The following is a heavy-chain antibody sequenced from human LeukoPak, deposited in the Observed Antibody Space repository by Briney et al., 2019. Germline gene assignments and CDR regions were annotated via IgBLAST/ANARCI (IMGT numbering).Heavy chain of an antibody. CDR1: GYTFTSYD. J-gene: IGHJ5*02. CDR2: MNPNSGNT. V-gene: IGHV1-8*01. Sequence: ASVKVSCKASGYTFTSYDINWVRQATGQGLEWMGWMNPNSGNTGSAQRFQGRITMTRDTSISTSYMELSSLRSEDTAVYYCARGPLVRLPSSFDPWGQGTLVTVSS. CDR3: ARGPLVRLPSSFDP. D-gene: IGHD3-16*02.